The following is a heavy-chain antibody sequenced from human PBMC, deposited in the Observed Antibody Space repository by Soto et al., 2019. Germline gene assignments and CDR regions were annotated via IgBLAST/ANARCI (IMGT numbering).Heavy chain of an antibody. D-gene: IGHD3-3*01. J-gene: IGHJ4*02. CDR1: GFTFSSHS. Sequence: GGSLRLSCAASGFTFSSHSMNWVRQAPGKGLEWVSSISSSSSYIYYADSVKGRFTISRDNAKNSLYLQMNSLRAEDTAVYYCARSNSEWLSTYWGQGTLVTVSS. CDR3: ARSNSEWLSTY. V-gene: IGHV3-21*01. CDR2: ISSSSSYI.